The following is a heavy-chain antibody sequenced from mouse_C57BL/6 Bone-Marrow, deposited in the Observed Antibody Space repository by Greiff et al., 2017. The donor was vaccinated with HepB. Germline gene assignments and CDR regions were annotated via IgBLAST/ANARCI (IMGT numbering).Heavy chain of an antibody. J-gene: IGHJ2*01. CDR1: GFTFTDYY. CDR2: IRNKANGYTT. D-gene: IGHD1-1*01. Sequence: EVKLVESGGGLVQPGGSLSLSCAASGFTFTDYYMSWVRQPPGKALEWLGFIRNKANGYTTEYSASVKGRFTISRDNSQSILYLQMNALRAEDSATYYCARSRFTTLFDYWGQGTTLTVSS. V-gene: IGHV7-3*01. CDR3: ARSRFTTLFDY.